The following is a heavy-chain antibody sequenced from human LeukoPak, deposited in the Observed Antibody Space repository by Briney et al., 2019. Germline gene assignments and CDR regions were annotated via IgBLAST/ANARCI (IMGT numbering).Heavy chain of an antibody. CDR2: ISSSGSTI. CDR3: ARGSPYDYVWGRDQFVDY. Sequence: GGSLRLSCAASGFTFSDYYMRWIRQAPGKGLEWVSYISSSGSTIYYADSVKGRFTISRDNAKNSLYLQMNSLRAEDTAVYYCARGSPYDYVWGRDQFVDYWGQGTLVTVSS. J-gene: IGHJ4*02. D-gene: IGHD3-16*01. V-gene: IGHV3-11*01. CDR1: GFTFSDYY.